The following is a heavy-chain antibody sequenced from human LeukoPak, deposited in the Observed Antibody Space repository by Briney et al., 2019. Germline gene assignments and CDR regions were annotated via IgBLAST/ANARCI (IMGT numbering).Heavy chain of an antibody. CDR2: IYTSGST. V-gene: IGHV4-4*07. CDR3: ARDSTMVRGVIITLRDQYYYGMGV. Sequence: SETLSLTCTVSGGSISSYYWSWIRQPAGKGLEWIGRIYTSGSTNYNPSLKNRVTMSVDTSKNQFSLKLSSVTAADTAVYYCARDSTMVRGVIITLRDQYYYGMGVWGQGTTVTVSS. J-gene: IGHJ6*02. CDR1: GGSISSYY. D-gene: IGHD3-10*01.